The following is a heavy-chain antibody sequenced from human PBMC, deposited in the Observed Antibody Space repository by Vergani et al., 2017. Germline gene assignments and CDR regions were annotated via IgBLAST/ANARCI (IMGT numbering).Heavy chain of an antibody. D-gene: IGHD2-2*02. CDR1: GFTFSSYG. CDR2: ISYDGSNK. Sequence: QVQLVESGGGVVQPGRSLRLSCAASGFTFSSYGMHWVRQAPGKGLEWVAVISYDGSNKYYADSVKGRFTISRDNSKNTLYLQMNSLRAEDTAVYYCAXQRNPCVPPLPATAIPTKSGYWGQGTLVTVSS. V-gene: IGHV3-30*03. J-gene: IGHJ4*02. CDR3: AXQRNPCVPPLPATAIPTKSGY.